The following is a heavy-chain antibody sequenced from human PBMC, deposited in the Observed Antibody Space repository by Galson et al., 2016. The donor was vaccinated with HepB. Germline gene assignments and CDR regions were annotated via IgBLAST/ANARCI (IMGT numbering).Heavy chain of an antibody. CDR3: ARGVGRSLGY. V-gene: IGHV4-59*12. Sequence: SETLSLTCSVSGGSISNYSWSWVRQPPGKGLAWIGYIHYTGRTDYNASLNSRVTISLDMSKNQFSLKLTSMTAADSATYYCARGVGRSLGYWGQGTLVTVSS. CDR2: IHYTGRT. D-gene: IGHD4-17*01. J-gene: IGHJ1*01. CDR1: GGSISNYS.